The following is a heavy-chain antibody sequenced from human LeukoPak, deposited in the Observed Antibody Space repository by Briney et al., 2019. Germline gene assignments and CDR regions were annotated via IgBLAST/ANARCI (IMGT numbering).Heavy chain of an antibody. CDR1: GFTFSSYG. CDR3: AKSMYGSTSCYDY. J-gene: IGHJ4*02. V-gene: IGHV3-30*18. Sequence: GGSLRLSCAASGFTFSSYGMHWVRQAPGKGLEWVAVISYDGSNKCYADSVKGRFTISRDNSKNTLYLQMNSLRAEDTAVYYCAKSMYGSTSCYDYWGQGTLVTVSS. CDR2: ISYDGSNK. D-gene: IGHD2-2*01.